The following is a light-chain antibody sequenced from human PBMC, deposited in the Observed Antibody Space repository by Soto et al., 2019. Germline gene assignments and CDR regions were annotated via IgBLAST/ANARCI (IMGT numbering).Light chain of an antibody. J-gene: IGKJ1*01. CDR1: QSISSW. CDR2: KAS. Sequence: IHMTQSPSTLSASVGDRVTITCRASQSISSWLAWYQQKPGKAPKLLIYKASSLESGVPSRFSGSGSGTEFTLTISSLQPDDFATYYCQQYNSYSWTFGQGTKVDIK. V-gene: IGKV1-5*03. CDR3: QQYNSYSWT.